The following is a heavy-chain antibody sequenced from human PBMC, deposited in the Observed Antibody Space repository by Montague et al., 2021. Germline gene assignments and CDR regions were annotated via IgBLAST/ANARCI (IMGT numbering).Heavy chain of an antibody. CDR1: GLSFSSLW. V-gene: IGHV3-74*01. CDR2: ITSDGSDT. Sequence: SLRLSCAASGLSFSSLWMHWVRQAPGEGLVWVSQITSDGSDTNYADSVKGRFTISRDNAKSTLYLQMNSLRDEDTAVYYCVRDRPTAWFDSWGQGTLVTVSS. CDR3: VRDRPTAWFDS. D-gene: IGHD5-18*01. J-gene: IGHJ5*01.